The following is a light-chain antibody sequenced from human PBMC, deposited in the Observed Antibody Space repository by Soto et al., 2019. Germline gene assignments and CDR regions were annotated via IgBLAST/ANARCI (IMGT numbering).Light chain of an antibody. CDR1: QSVSSSY. CDR3: QQYGSSRWT. Sequence: EIVLTQSPGTLSLSPGERATLACRASQSVSSSYLAWYQQKPGQAPRLLIYGASSRATGIPDRFRGSGSGTDFTLTIRRLEPEDFAVYYCQQYGSSRWTFGQGTKVEIK. J-gene: IGKJ1*01. V-gene: IGKV3-20*01. CDR2: GAS.